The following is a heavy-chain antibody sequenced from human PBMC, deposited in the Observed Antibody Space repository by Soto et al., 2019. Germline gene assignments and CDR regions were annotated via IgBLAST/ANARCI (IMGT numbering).Heavy chain of an antibody. Sequence: ASVKVSCKASGYTFTSYAMHWVRQAPGQRLEWKEWVNAGNDNTKYSQKFKGRVTITRDTSASTAYKEKSSLRSEDTTMYYYTNACLTMVRGVIIVPCYCCQFTLVTV. J-gene: IGHJ4*02. CDR3: TNACLTMVRGVIIVPCY. CDR1: GYTFTSYA. D-gene: IGHD3-10*01. CDR2: VNAGNDNT. V-gene: IGHV1-3*01.